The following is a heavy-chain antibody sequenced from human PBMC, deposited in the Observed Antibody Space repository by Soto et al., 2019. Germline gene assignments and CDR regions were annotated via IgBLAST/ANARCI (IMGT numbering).Heavy chain of an antibody. V-gene: IGHV1-69*14. Sequence: QVQLVQSGAEVKKPGSSVKVSCKASGGTFSSYAISWVRQAPGQGLEWMGGIIPIFGTANYAQKFQGRVTLPPDKSXXTAYMELSSLRSEDTAVYYCARHVPAAGYYYGMDVWGQGTTVTVSS. CDR1: GGTFSSYA. CDR2: IIPIFGTA. D-gene: IGHD2-2*01. CDR3: ARHVPAAGYYYGMDV. J-gene: IGHJ6*02.